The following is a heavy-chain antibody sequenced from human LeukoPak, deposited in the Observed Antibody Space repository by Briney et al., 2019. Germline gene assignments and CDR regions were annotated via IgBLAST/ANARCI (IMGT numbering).Heavy chain of an antibody. Sequence: SETLSLTCTVSGGSISSSSYYWGWIRQPPGKGLEWIGSIYYSGSTYYNPSLKSRVTISVDTSKNQFSQKLSSVTAADTAVYYCARQGSGYYWGKYYFDYWGQGTLVTVSS. J-gene: IGHJ4*02. CDR2: IYYSGST. V-gene: IGHV4-39*01. D-gene: IGHD3-22*01. CDR3: ARQGSGYYWGKYYFDY. CDR1: GGSISSSSYY.